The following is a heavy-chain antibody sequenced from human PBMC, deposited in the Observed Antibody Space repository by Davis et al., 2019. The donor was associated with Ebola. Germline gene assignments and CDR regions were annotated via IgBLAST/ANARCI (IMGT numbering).Heavy chain of an antibody. D-gene: IGHD1-1*01. J-gene: IGHJ4*02. Sequence: ASVKVSCKASGYTFTSYAMHWVRQAPGQRLEWMGWINAGNGNTKYSQKFQGRVTITRDTSTSTAYMEVGSLRSDDKAVYYCARAQFPTTSDHWGQGTLVTVSS. V-gene: IGHV1-3*01. CDR3: ARAQFPTTSDH. CDR1: GYTFTSYA. CDR2: INAGNGNT.